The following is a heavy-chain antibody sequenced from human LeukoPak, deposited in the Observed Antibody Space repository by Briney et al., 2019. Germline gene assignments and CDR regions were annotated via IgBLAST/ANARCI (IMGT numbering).Heavy chain of an antibody. CDR2: ISAYNGNT. CDR1: GYTFTRYD. V-gene: IGHV1-18*01. Sequence: ASVKVSCKASGYTFTRYDISWVRQAPGQGLEWMGWISAYNGNTNYAQKLQGRVTMTTDTSTSTAYMELRSLRSDDTAVYYCARGSGSYYLSNWFDPWGQGTLVTVSS. J-gene: IGHJ5*02. CDR3: ARGSGSYYLSNWFDP. D-gene: IGHD3-10*01.